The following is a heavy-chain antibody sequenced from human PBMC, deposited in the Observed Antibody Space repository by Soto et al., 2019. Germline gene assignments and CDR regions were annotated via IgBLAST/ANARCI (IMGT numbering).Heavy chain of an antibody. CDR3: ARAPAKGATTLDY. CDR2: ISYDGSNK. Sequence: GGSLRLSCAASGFTFSSYAMHWVRQAPGKGLEWVAVISYDGSNKYYADSVKGRFTISRDNSKNTLYLQMNSLRAEDTAVYYCARAPAKGATTLDYWGQGTLVTV. CDR1: GFTFSSYA. V-gene: IGHV3-30-3*01. J-gene: IGHJ4*02. D-gene: IGHD1-26*01.